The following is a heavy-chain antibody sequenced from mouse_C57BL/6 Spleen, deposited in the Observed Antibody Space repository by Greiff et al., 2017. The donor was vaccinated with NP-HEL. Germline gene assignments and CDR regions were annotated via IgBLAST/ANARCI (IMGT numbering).Heavy chain of an antibody. CDR3: ARSGDYDGFAY. J-gene: IGHJ3*01. Sequence: VQLQQSGAELVKPGASVKLSCKASGYTFTSYWMHWVKQRPGQGLEWIGMIHPNSGSTNYNEKFKSKATLTVDKSSSTAYMQLSSLTSEDSAVYYCARSGDYDGFAYWGQGTLVTVSA. V-gene: IGHV1-64*01. CDR2: IHPNSGST. D-gene: IGHD2-4*01. CDR1: GYTFTSYW.